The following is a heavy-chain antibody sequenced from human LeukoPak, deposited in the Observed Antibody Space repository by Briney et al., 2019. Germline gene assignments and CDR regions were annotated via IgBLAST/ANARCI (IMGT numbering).Heavy chain of an antibody. J-gene: IGHJ5*02. CDR3: AKDPRTAMAPNRANPWFDP. CDR1: GFTFSSYG. V-gene: IGHV3-33*06. D-gene: IGHD5-18*01. Sequence: PGGSLRLSCAASGFTFSSYGMHWVRQAPDKGLEWVAVIWYGGSNKYYADSVKGRFTIPRDNSKNTLYLQVNSLRAEDTAVYYCAKDPRTAMAPNRANPWFDPWGQGTLVTVSS. CDR2: IWYGGSNK.